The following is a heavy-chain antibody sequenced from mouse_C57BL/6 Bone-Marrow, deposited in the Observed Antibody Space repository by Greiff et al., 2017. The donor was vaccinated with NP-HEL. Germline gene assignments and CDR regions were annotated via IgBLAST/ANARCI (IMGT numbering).Heavy chain of an antibody. CDR2: IDPSDSYT. CDR3: AREGNPRAMDY. D-gene: IGHD2-1*01. CDR1: GYTFNSYW. J-gene: IGHJ4*01. V-gene: IGHV1-69*01. Sequence: QVQLQQPGAELVMPGASVKLSCKASGYTFNSYWMHWVKQRPGQGLEWIGEIDPSDSYTNYNQKFKGKSTLTVDKSSSTTYMQLSSLTSEDSAVYYCAREGNPRAMDYWGQGTSVTVSS.